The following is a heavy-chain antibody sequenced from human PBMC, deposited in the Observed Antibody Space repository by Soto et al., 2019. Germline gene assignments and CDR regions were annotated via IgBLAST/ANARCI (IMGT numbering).Heavy chain of an antibody. CDR2: INGRGNYL. D-gene: IGHD1-26*01. CDR3: AREDGIVGVSSDFDF. J-gene: IGHJ4*01. CDR1: GFSFATYN. V-gene: IGHV3-21*01. Sequence: SLRLSCLGSGFSFATYNMNWVRQAPGKGLEWLSSINGRGNYLYYADSVKGRFTISRDNAKNSLFLQMNNLRAEDTALYYCAREDGIVGVSSDFDFWGHGTMVTVSS.